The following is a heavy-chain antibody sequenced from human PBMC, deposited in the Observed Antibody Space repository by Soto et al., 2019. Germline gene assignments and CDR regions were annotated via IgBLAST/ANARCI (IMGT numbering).Heavy chain of an antibody. D-gene: IGHD3-22*01. J-gene: IGHJ3*02. Sequence: GGSLRLSCAASGFTFSSYWMSWVRQAPGKGLEWVAVIKYDGSKKYYADSVKGRFTISRDNSKNTLYLQMNSLRAEGTAVYYCARDANYYDSSGIPDAFDIWGQGTMVTVSS. CDR2: IKYDGSKK. V-gene: IGHV3-30*05. CDR1: GFTFSSYW. CDR3: ARDANYYDSSGIPDAFDI.